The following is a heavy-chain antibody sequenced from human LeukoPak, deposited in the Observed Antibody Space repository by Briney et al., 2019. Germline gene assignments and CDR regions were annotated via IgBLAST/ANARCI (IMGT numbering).Heavy chain of an antibody. D-gene: IGHD2-15*01. CDR1: GFTVSNNA. J-gene: IGHJ4*02. CDR2: ISGSSDDS. V-gene: IGHV3-23*01. Sequence: QPGGSLRLSCAASGFTVSNNAMSWGRQAPGKGLEWVSDISGSSDDSYYADSVRGRFTVSRDNSKNTLYLQMNNLRAEDTAVYYCARRYCIGGHCYLVYWGQGTLVTVSS. CDR3: ARRYCIGGHCYLVY.